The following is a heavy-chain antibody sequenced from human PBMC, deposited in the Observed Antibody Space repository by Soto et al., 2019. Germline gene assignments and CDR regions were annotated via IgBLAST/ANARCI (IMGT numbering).Heavy chain of an antibody. CDR2: IWYDGSNK. CDR1: GFTFSSYG. CDR3: AREGLCCGYDFVGWFAP. V-gene: IGHV3-33*01. D-gene: IGHD5-12*01. Sequence: QVQLVESGGGVVQPGRSLRLSCAASGFTFSSYGMHWVRQAPGKGLEWVAVIWYDGSNKYYADSVKGRFTISRDNSKNQLYRQMNSLRAEDTAGYYCAREGLCCGYDFVGWFAPWGQGTLVTVSS. J-gene: IGHJ5*02.